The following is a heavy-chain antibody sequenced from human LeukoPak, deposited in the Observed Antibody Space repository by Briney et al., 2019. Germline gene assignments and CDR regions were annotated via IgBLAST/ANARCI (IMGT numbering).Heavy chain of an antibody. CDR1: GYTLGRNYY. V-gene: IGHV4-38-2*01. J-gene: IGHJ4*02. CDR2: IYGRGST. CDR3: ARYDSRGSASTKFDY. Sequence: PSDTLSLTCAVSGYTLGRNYYWGWIRQPPGKGLEWIGRIYGRGSTSYNPSLMNRVTMSVDTSRNHFSLQLTSVTAADTAVYYCARYDSRGSASTKFDYWGPGILVTISS. D-gene: IGHD3-16*01.